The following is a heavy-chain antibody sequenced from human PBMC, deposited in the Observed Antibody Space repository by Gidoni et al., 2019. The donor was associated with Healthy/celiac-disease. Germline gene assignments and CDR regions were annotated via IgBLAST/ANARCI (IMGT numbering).Heavy chain of an antibody. CDR1: GGSFSGYS. Sequence: QVQLPQWGAGLLKPSETLSLTCAVYGGSFSGYSWSWIRQPPGKGLEWIGEINHSGSTNYNPSLKSRVTISVDTSKNQFSLKLSSVTAADTAVYYCARAKYVSSSTIDYWGQGTLVTVSS. V-gene: IGHV4-34*01. CDR2: INHSGST. J-gene: IGHJ4*02. D-gene: IGHD6-6*01. CDR3: ARAKYVSSSTIDY.